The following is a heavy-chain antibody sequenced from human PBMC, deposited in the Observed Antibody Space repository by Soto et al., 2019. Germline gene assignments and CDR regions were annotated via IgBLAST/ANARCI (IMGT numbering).Heavy chain of an antibody. CDR2: INPSGGST. CDR1: GYTFTSYG. CDR3: ARDQTLRYFDSYWYFDL. J-gene: IGHJ2*01. Sequence: GASVKVSCKASGYTFTSYGISWVRQAPGQGLEWMGIINPSGGSTSYAQKFQGRVTMTRDTSTSTVYMELSSLRSEDTAVYYCARDQTLRYFDSYWYFDLWGRGTLVTVSS. D-gene: IGHD3-9*01. V-gene: IGHV1-46*01.